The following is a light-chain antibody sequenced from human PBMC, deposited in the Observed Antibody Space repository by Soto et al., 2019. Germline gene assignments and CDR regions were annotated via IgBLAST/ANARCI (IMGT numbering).Light chain of an antibody. V-gene: IGKV3-20*01. CDR2: GAS. CDR3: QQYGSSQMYC. Sequence: EIVLKQSPGTLSLSPGERATLSCRASQSVAGNYLAWYQREPSQAPRLLIYGASSRATGIPDRFRGSGSGTVFTLSIGRLEREDAEIYFCQQYGSSQMYCCGQGTKLEIK. CDR1: QSVAGNY. J-gene: IGKJ2*03.